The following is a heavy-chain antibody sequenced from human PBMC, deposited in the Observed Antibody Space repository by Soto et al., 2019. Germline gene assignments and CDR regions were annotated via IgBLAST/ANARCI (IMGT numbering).Heavy chain of an antibody. D-gene: IGHD2-15*01. J-gene: IGHJ4*02. CDR3: ASGGADDPYCSGGSCYCY. V-gene: IGHV4-34*01. Sequence: PSETLSLTCAVYGGSFSGYYWSWIRQPPGKXLEWIGEINHSGSTNYNPSLKSRVTISVDTSKNQFSLKLSSVTAADTAVYYCASGGADDPYCSGGSCYCYWGQGTLVTVSS. CDR1: GGSFSGYY. CDR2: INHSGST.